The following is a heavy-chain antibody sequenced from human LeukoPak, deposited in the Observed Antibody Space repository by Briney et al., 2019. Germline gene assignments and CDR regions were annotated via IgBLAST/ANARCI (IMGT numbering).Heavy chain of an antibody. CDR3: AREDSNSYGSGSYYNDDC. CDR1: GFTFSSYA. CDR2: ISGDGGST. J-gene: IGHJ4*02. Sequence: TGGSLRLSCVASGFTFSSYAMTWVRQAPGKGLEWVSAISGDGGSTYYADSVKGRFTISRDNSRNTLYLQVDSLRAEDTAVYYCAREDSNSYGSGSYYNDDCWGQGTLVTVSS. D-gene: IGHD3-10*01. V-gene: IGHV3-23*01.